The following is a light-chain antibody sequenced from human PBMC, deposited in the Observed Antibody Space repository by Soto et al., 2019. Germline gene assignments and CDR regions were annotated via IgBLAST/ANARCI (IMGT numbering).Light chain of an antibody. CDR3: AVWDDSLSGWV. CDR1: SSNIENNY. Sequence: QSALSQPPSASGTPGQRVTISCSGSSSNIENNYVYWYQQVPGTAPKLLIYRNYQRPSGVPDRFSGSKSGTSASLAISGRRYEDEADYYCAVWDDSLSGWVFGGGTKLTVL. J-gene: IGLJ3*02. CDR2: RNY. V-gene: IGLV1-47*01.